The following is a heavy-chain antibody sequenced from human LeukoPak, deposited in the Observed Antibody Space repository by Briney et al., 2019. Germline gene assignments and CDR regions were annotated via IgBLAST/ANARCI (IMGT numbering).Heavy chain of an antibody. D-gene: IGHD3-22*01. CDR3: ATRRGSGYYYDY. CDR1: GFTFSSYS. Sequence: GGSLRLSCAASGFTFSSYSMNWVRQAPGKGLEWVSSISSSSSYIYYADSVKGRFTISRDNAKNSLYLQMNSLRAEDTAVYYCATRRGSGYYYDYWGQGTLVTVSS. J-gene: IGHJ4*02. CDR2: ISSSSSYI. V-gene: IGHV3-21*01.